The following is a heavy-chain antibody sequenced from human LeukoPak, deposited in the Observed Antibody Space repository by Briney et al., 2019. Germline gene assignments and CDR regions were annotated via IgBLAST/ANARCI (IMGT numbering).Heavy chain of an antibody. J-gene: IGHJ5*02. CDR1: GFTFSSYS. Sequence: GSLRLSCAASGFTFSSYSMNWVRQAPGKGLEWVSYISSSSSSIYYADSVKGRFTISRDNAKNSLYLQMNSLRAEDTAVYYCAREPAAAGRNWFDPWGQGTLVTVSS. CDR3: AREPAAAGRNWFDP. D-gene: IGHD6-13*01. CDR2: ISSSSSSI. V-gene: IGHV3-48*01.